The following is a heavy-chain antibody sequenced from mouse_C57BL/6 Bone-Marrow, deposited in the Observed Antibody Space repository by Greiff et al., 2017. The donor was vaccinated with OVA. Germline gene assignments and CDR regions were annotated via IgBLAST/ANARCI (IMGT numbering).Heavy chain of an antibody. CDR1: GYTFTSYG. D-gene: IGHD1-1*01. Sequence: VKLVESGAELARPGASVKLSCKASGYTFTSYGISWVKQRTGQGLEWIGEIYPRSGNTYYNEKFKGKATLTADTSSSTAYMELRSLTSEDSAVEFSARGGLYYYGSSDDYWGQGTTLTVSS. CDR3: ARGGLYYYGSSDDY. V-gene: IGHV1-81*01. J-gene: IGHJ2*01. CDR2: IYPRSGNT.